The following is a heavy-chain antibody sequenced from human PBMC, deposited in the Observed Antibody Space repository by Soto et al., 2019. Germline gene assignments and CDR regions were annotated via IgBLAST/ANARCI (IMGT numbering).Heavy chain of an antibody. CDR1: GFTFSSYA. J-gene: IGHJ4*02. Sequence: GGSLRLSCAASGFTFSSYAMHWVRQAPGKGLEWMAVISYDGSNKYYADSVKGRFTISRDNSKNTLYLQMNSMRAEDTAVYYCARVLKANLTYYFDYWGQGTLVTVSS. CDR2: ISYDGSNK. CDR3: ARVLKANLTYYFDY. V-gene: IGHV3-30*04.